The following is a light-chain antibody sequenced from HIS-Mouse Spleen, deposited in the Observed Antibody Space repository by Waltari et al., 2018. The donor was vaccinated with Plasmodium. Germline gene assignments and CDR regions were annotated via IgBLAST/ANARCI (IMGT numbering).Light chain of an antibody. V-gene: IGLV2-23*03. Sequence: QSALTQPASVSGSPGQSITISCTGTSSDVGSYNLVSWYQQHPGKAPQRMIDEGSKRPSGVSNRFSGSKSGNTASLTISGLQAEDEADYYCCSYAGSSTFVVFGGGTKLTVL. CDR2: EGS. CDR3: CSYAGSSTFVV. CDR1: SSDVGSYNL. J-gene: IGLJ2*01.